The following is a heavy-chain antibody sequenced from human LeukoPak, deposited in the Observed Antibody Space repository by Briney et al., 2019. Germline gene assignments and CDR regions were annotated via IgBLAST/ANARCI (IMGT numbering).Heavy chain of an antibody. Sequence: GGSLRLSCAAAGFTFSSYSMNWVRQAPGKGLEWVSSISSSSSYIYYADSVKGRFTISRDNAKNSLYLQMNSLRAEDTAVYYCASGQQLVPFDYWGQGTLVTVSS. D-gene: IGHD6-13*01. V-gene: IGHV3-21*01. CDR2: ISSSSSYI. CDR3: ASGQQLVPFDY. J-gene: IGHJ4*02. CDR1: GFTFSSYS.